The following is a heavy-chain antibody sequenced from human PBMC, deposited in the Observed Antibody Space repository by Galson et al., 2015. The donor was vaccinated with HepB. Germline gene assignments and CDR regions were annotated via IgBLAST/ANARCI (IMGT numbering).Heavy chain of an antibody. Sequence: SLRLSCAASGFTFSSYSVNWVRQAPGKGLEWVSYISSSSSYTNYADSVKGRFTISRDNAKNPLYQQMNSLRAEDTAVYYCARQGFGELLVDYWGQGTLVTVSS. V-gene: IGHV3-21*05. CDR3: ARQGFGELLVDY. J-gene: IGHJ4*02. D-gene: IGHD3-10*01. CDR1: GFTFSSYS. CDR2: ISSSSSYT.